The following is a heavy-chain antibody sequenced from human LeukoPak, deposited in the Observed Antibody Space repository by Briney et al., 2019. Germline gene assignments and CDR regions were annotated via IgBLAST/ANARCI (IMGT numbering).Heavy chain of an antibody. CDR1: GYSISSGYY. V-gene: IGHV4-38-2*02. CDR3: ARHKDYYYSYMDV. Sequence: SETLSLTCTVSGYSISSGYYWGWIRQSPEKGLEWIGSIYHSGATYYNPSLKSRVTISVDTSKNQFSLKLSSVTAADTAVYYCARHKDYYYSYMDVWGKGTTVTISS. CDR2: IYHSGAT. J-gene: IGHJ6*03.